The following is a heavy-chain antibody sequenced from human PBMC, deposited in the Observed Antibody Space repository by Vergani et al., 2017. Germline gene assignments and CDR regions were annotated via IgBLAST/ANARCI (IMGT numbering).Heavy chain of an antibody. V-gene: IGHV3-23*01. D-gene: IGHD3-22*01. CDR3: ARDLFYYDSSGYYSGFFDY. CDR1: EFTFSNYA. J-gene: IGHJ4*02. Sequence: EVQLLESGGGLVQPGGSLRLTCAASEFTFSNYAMNWVRQAPGKGLEWVSGISGSGVSAYYTDSVKGRFTISRDNSKNMLFLQMNSLRAEDTAVYYCARDLFYYDSSGYYSGFFDYWGQGTLVTVSS. CDR2: ISGSGVSA.